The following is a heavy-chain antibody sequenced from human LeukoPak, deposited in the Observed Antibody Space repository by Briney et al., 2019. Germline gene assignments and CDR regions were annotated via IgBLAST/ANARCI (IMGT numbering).Heavy chain of an antibody. Sequence: VASVKVSCKASGYTFIIYGISWVRQAPGHGLEWMGWISAYKRNTKYAQKFQGRVTMTTDTSTSTAYMELRRLRSDDTAVYYCARVRGRSNWFDPWGQGTLVTVSS. CDR3: ARVRGRSNWFDP. D-gene: IGHD3-16*01. V-gene: IGHV1-18*04. J-gene: IGHJ5*02. CDR1: GYTFIIYG. CDR2: ISAYKRNT.